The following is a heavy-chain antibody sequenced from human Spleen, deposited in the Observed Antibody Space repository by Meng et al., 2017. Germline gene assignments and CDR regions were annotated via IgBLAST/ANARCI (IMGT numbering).Heavy chain of an antibody. CDR3: ARGIWGSFRHYYFDY. CDR1: GFTFSSYW. V-gene: IGHV3-7*04. CDR2: IKEDGSEK. Sequence: GESLKISCVASGFTFSSYWMSWVRQAPGKGLEWVANIKEDGSEKYFVDALRGRFTISRDNAKNSLFLQMNRLRAEDTAVYYCARGIWGSFRHYYFDYWGQGTLVTVSS. D-gene: IGHD3-16*02. J-gene: IGHJ4*02.